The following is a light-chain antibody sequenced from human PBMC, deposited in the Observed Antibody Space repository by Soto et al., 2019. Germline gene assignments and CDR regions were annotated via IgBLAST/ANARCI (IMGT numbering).Light chain of an antibody. Sequence: DIQMTQSPSSLSASVGDRFTITCRASQSISSYLNWYQQKPGKAPKLLIYDASSLESGVPSRFSGSGYGTDFTLTISCLKSEDFATYYCQQYYSYTWTFGHGTKVDIK. V-gene: IGKV1-39*01. CDR1: QSISSY. J-gene: IGKJ1*01. CDR2: DAS. CDR3: QQYYSYTWT.